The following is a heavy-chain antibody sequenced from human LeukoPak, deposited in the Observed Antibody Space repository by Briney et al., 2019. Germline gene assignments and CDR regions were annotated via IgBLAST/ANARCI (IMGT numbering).Heavy chain of an antibody. D-gene: IGHD3/OR15-3a*01. CDR2: FSASGNT. Sequence: GSLRLSCAASGFTFDDYAMHWVRQPPGKGLEWIGYFSASGNTKYSPSLKSRVIISRDTSKNQVSLRLTSVAAADTAVYYCAKWTGSGFDVWAKGQWSPSPQ. V-gene: IGHV4-59*03. CDR1: GFTFDDYA. J-gene: IGHJ3*01. CDR3: AKWTGSGFDV.